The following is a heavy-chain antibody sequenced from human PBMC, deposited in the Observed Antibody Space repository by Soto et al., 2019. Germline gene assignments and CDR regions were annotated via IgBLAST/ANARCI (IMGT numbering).Heavy chain of an antibody. V-gene: IGHV4-34*01. CDR2: INHSGST. D-gene: IGHD2-15*01. J-gene: IGHJ6*02. CDR1: GGSFSGYY. Sequence: SETLSLTCAVYGGSFSGYYWTWIRQPPGTGLEWIGEINHSGSTNYNPSLKSRVTISVDTSKNQFSLKLSSVTAADTAVYYCASLAAPPGSHYYYGMDVWGQGTTVTVSS. CDR3: ASLAAPPGSHYYYGMDV.